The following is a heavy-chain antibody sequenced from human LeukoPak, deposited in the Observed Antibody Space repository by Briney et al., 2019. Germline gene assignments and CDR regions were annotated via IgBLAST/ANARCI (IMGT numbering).Heavy chain of an antibody. V-gene: IGHV4-59*01. CDR2: IYYSGST. D-gene: IGHD6-19*01. Sequence: SETLSLTCTVSGGSISNYYWSWIRQPPGKGLEWIGYIYYSGSTNYNPSLKSRVTISVDASKNQFSLKLSSVTAADTAVYYCARGLRQWLDFDAFDIWGQGTVVTVSS. CDR1: GGSISNYY. J-gene: IGHJ3*02. CDR3: ARGLRQWLDFDAFDI.